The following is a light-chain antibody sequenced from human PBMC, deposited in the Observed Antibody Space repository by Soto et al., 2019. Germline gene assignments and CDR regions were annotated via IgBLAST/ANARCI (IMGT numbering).Light chain of an antibody. CDR2: EVS. J-gene: IGLJ1*01. Sequence: QSVLTQPASVSGSPGQSITISCTGTSSDVGGYNYVSWYQQHPGKAPKLMIYEVSNRPSGVSNRFSDSKSGNTASLTISGLHAEDEADYSCNSYTSSSTRVFGTGTKVTV. CDR3: NSYTSSSTRV. CDR1: SSDVGGYNY. V-gene: IGLV2-14*01.